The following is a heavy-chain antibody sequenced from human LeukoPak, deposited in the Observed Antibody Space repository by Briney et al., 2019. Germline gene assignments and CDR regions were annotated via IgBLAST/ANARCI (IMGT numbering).Heavy chain of an antibody. CDR2: TYSGDSDT. D-gene: IGHD5-18*01. CDR3: ARHNGAGIQQWLSPDY. Sequence: HGESLKISCKGSGYSFSTYWIGWVRQMPGKGLEWMGITYSGDSDTRYSPSFQGQVTISVDKSISTAYLQWSSLKASDTAMYYCARHNGAGIQQWLSPDYWVQGTLVIVSS. V-gene: IGHV5-51*01. J-gene: IGHJ4*02. CDR1: GYSFSTYW.